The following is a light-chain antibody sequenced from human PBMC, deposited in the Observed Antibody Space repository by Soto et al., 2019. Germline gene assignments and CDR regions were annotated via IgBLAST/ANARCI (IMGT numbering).Light chain of an antibody. CDR1: QTLTSNY. Sequence: EIVLTQSPATLSLSPGERATLSCRASQTLTSNYLAWYQQKPGQAPRLLIHGAASRATGIPDRFSGSGSGTAFILIISSLEPEDFAVYYCQQYSDSVLTFGGGTKVEIK. CDR3: QQYSDSVLT. CDR2: GAA. V-gene: IGKV3-20*01. J-gene: IGKJ4*01.